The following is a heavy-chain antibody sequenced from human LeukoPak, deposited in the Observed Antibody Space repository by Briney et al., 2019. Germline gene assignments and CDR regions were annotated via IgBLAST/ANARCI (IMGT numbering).Heavy chain of an antibody. Sequence: GGSLRLSCAASGFTFSSYSMNWVRQAPGKGLEWVSYISSSSSTIYYADSVKGRFTISRDNSKNTLYLQMNSLRAEDTAVYYCAKSLSGWYVDTPDYWGQGTLVTVSS. CDR3: AKSLSGWYVDTPDY. J-gene: IGHJ4*02. CDR1: GFTFSSYS. CDR2: ISSSSSTI. D-gene: IGHD6-19*01. V-gene: IGHV3-48*01.